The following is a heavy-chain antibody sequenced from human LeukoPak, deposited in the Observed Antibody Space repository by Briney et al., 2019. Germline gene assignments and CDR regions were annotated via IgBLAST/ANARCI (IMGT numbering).Heavy chain of an antibody. CDR3: AKGYSSSSFYFDY. J-gene: IGHJ4*02. CDR1: GFTFDDYA. Sequence: GGSLRLSCAASGFTFDDYAMHWVRQAPGKGLEWVSGISWNSGSIGYADSVKGRFTISRDNAKNSLYLQMNSPRAEDTALYYCAKGYSSSSFYFDYWGQGTLVTVSS. CDR2: ISWNSGSI. V-gene: IGHV3-9*01. D-gene: IGHD6-13*01.